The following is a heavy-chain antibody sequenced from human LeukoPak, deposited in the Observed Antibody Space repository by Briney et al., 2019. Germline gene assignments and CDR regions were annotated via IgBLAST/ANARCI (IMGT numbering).Heavy chain of an antibody. Sequence: SETLSLTCTVSRGSIRTYYWSWIRQSPGKGLEWIGYIYDSGTTKYNPSLKSRVTISVDTSKNQFSLNLSSVTAADTAVYYCARTKSGWYYSDYWGQGTLVSVSS. D-gene: IGHD6-19*01. CDR2: IYDSGTT. V-gene: IGHV4-59*08. J-gene: IGHJ4*02. CDR3: ARTKSGWYYSDY. CDR1: RGSIRTYY.